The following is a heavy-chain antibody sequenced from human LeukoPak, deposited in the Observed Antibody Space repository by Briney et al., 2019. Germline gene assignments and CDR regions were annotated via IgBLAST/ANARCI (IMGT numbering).Heavy chain of an antibody. Sequence: SETLSLTCTVSGGSISSYYWSWIRQPPGKGLEWIGYIYYSGSTNYNPSLKSRVTISVDTSKNQFSLKLSSVTAADTAVYYCARHSRLRGYSCGRTEYYFDYWGQGTLVTVSS. J-gene: IGHJ4*02. V-gene: IGHV4-59*08. CDR3: ARHSRLRGYSCGRTEYYFDY. D-gene: IGHD5-18*01. CDR1: GGSISSYY. CDR2: IYYSGST.